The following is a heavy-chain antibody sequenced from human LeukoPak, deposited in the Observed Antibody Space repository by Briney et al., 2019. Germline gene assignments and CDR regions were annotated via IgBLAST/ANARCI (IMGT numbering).Heavy chain of an antibody. J-gene: IGHJ3*02. D-gene: IGHD1-14*01. V-gene: IGHV1-69*05. CDR1: GGTFSSYA. CDR2: IIPIFGTA. Sequence: ASVKVSCKASGGTFSSYAISWVRQAPGQGLEWMGGIIPIFGTANYAQKFQGRVTITTDESTSTAYMELSSLRSEDTAVYYCASKAFRHPSSITGTTWQDDAFDIWGQGTMVTVSS. CDR3: ASKAFRHPSSITGTTWQDDAFDI.